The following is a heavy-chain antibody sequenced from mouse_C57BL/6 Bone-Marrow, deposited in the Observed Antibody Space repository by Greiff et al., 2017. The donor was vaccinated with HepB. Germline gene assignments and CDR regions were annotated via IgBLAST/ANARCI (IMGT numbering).Heavy chain of an antibody. V-gene: IGHV1-55*01. J-gene: IGHJ1*03. CDR2: IYPGSGST. Sequence: QVHVKQPGAELVKPGASVKMSCKASGYTFTSYWITWVKQRPGQGLEWIGDIYPGSGSTNYNEKFKSKATLTVDTSSSTAYMQLSSLTSEDSAVYYCARSGIPFYYYGSSSWYFDVWGTGTTVTVSS. D-gene: IGHD1-1*01. CDR3: ARSGIPFYYYGSSSWYFDV. CDR1: GYTFTSYW.